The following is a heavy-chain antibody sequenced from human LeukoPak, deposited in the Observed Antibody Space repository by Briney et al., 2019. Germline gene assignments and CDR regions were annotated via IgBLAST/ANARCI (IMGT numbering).Heavy chain of an antibody. D-gene: IGHD6-13*01. CDR3: ARGASDSSSSDHDLRVEDYYYMDV. V-gene: IGHV3-48*03. CDR1: GFTFSSYE. J-gene: IGHJ6*03. Sequence: TGGSLRLSCTASGFTFSSYEMNWVRQAPGKGLEWVSYISSSGSTIYYADSVKGRFTISRDNAKNSLYLQMNSLRAEDTAVYYCARGASDSSSSDHDLRVEDYYYMDVWGKGATVTVSS. CDR2: ISSSGSTI.